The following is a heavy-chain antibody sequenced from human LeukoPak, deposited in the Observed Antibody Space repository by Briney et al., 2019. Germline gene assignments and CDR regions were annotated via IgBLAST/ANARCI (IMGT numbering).Heavy chain of an antibody. CDR2: ISSSSSYI. D-gene: IGHD3-10*01. V-gene: IGHV3-21*01. CDR3: ARDKLAVLLWFGEHSHGMHV. J-gene: IGHJ6*04. Sequence: GRSLRLSCAASGFTFSSYGMHWVRQAPGKGLEWVSSISSSSSYICYADSVKGRFTISRDNAKNSLYLQMNSLRAEDTAVYYCARDKLAVLLWFGEHSHGMHVWGKGTTVTVSS. CDR1: GFTFSSYG.